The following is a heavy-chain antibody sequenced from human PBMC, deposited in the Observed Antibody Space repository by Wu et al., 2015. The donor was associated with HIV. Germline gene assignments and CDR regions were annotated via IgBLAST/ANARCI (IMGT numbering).Heavy chain of an antibody. D-gene: IGHD2-21*02. Sequence: QVQLVQSGGEVKKPGASVKVSCKASGYIFSTYGINWVRQAPGQGLEWMGWISPYNGNTDYAQNLQGRLTMTTDTSTNTAYIELRSLRSDDTAVYYCARGPSVVVTAGYFQHWGQGTLVTVSS. J-gene: IGHJ1*01. V-gene: IGHV1-18*01. CDR2: ISPYNGNT. CDR3: ARGPSVVVTAGYFQH. CDR1: GYIFSTYG.